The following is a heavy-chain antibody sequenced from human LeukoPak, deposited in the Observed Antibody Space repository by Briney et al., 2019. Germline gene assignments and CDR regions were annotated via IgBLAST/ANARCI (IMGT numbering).Heavy chain of an antibody. CDR1: GGSVSSSFYY. CDR2: MYFSGST. J-gene: IGHJ4*02. V-gene: IGHV4-39*01. CDR3: AYAARYSVDY. Sequence: PPETLSLSSTVSGGSVSSSFYYWGWIRQPPGKGLEWIGSMYFSGSTHYNPSLKSRVTISVDTSKNQFSLKLTSVTAADTAVYYCAYAARYSVDYWGQGIADTLSS. D-gene: IGHD2-15*01.